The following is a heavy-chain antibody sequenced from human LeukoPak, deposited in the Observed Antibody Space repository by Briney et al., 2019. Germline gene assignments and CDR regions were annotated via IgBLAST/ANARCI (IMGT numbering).Heavy chain of an antibody. CDR1: GYTFTTYD. CDR2: MNPNSGNA. Sequence: ASVKVSCKASGYTFTTYDINWVRQGPGQGLEWVGWMNPNSGNAGYAQEFRGRVTMTRNTSISTAFLELSSLRSDDTAVYYCVRKISVSGSYSDWGQGTLVTVSS. V-gene: IGHV1-8*01. CDR3: VRKISVSGSYSD. J-gene: IGHJ4*02. D-gene: IGHD3-10*01.